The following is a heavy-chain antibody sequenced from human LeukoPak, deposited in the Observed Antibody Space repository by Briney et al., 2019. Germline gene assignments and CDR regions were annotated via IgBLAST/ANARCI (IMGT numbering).Heavy chain of an antibody. Sequence: PGGSLRLSCAASGFTFSSYSMNWVRQAPGKGLEWVSSISSSSSYIYYADSVKGRFTISRDNAKNSLYLQMNSLRAEDTAVYYCARDETAAKAFDIWGQGIMVTVSS. D-gene: IGHD6-13*01. CDR2: ISSSSSYI. CDR3: ARDETAAKAFDI. J-gene: IGHJ3*02. V-gene: IGHV3-21*01. CDR1: GFTFSSYS.